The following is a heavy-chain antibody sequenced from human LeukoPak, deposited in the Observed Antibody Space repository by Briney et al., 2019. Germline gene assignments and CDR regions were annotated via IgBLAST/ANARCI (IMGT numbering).Heavy chain of an antibody. CDR2: INPNSGGT. V-gene: IGHV1-2*02. Sequence: WASVKVSCKASGYTFTGYYMHWVRQAPGQGLEWMGWINPNSGGTNYAQKFQGRVTMTRDTSISTAYMELSRLRSDDTAVYYCARVDSSGWYYFDYWGQGTLVTVSS. CDR3: ARVDSSGWYYFDY. CDR1: GYTFTGYY. J-gene: IGHJ4*02. D-gene: IGHD6-19*01.